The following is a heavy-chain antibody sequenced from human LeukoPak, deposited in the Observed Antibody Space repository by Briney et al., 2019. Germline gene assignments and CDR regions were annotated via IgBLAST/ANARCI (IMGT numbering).Heavy chain of an antibody. J-gene: IGHJ4*02. D-gene: IGHD5-18*01. CDR3: ARGYSSFDY. Sequence: GGSLRLSCAASGFTFSIYWMSWVRQAPGKGLEWVAHIKQDGSEKYYVDSVKGRFTISRDNAKNSLYLQMNSLRAEDTAVYYCARGYSSFDYWGQGTLVTVSS. CDR2: IKQDGSEK. CDR1: GFTFSIYW. V-gene: IGHV3-7*04.